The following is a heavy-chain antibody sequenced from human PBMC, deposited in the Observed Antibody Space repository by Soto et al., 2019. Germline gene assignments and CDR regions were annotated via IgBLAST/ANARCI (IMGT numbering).Heavy chain of an antibody. D-gene: IGHD3-16*02. CDR3: ARDLSPYYDYIWGSDRYQDY. Sequence: QVQLVQSGAEVKKPGASVKVSCKASGYTFTSYGISWVRQAPGQGLEWMGWISAYNGNTNYAQKLQGRVTMTTDTSTRTGNMELRSLGSGDTAVYYCARDLSPYYDYIWGSDRYQDYWGQGTLVTVSS. V-gene: IGHV1-18*01. CDR1: GYTFTSYG. J-gene: IGHJ4*02. CDR2: ISAYNGNT.